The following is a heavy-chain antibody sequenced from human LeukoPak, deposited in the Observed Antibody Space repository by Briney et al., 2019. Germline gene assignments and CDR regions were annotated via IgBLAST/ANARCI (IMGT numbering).Heavy chain of an antibody. CDR2: ISGSGGAP. Sequence: GGSLRLSCAASGFNFNTYGMSWVHQAPGKGLEWVSGISGSGGAPYYADSVKGRFTISRDDPHNTLYLQMNSLRAEDTAVYFCARGGVDYYGSGTYYLMYYFDYWGQGALVTVSS. V-gene: IGHV3-23*01. CDR3: ARGGVDYYGSGTYYLMYYFDY. J-gene: IGHJ4*02. CDR1: GFNFNTYG. D-gene: IGHD3-10*01.